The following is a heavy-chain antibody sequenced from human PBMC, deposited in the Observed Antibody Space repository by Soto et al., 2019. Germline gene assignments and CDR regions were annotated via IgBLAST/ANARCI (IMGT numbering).Heavy chain of an antibody. CDR1: GGSISSYY. CDR2: IYYSGST. CDR3: ARTVATGTQLYYFDY. Sequence: SETLSLTCTVSGGSISSYYWSWIRQPPGKGLEWIGYIYYSGSTNYNPSLKSRVTISKDTSKNQVVLTMTNMDPVDTATYYCARTVATGTQLYYFDYWGQGTLVTVSS. J-gene: IGHJ4*02. D-gene: IGHD1-1*01. V-gene: IGHV4-59*01.